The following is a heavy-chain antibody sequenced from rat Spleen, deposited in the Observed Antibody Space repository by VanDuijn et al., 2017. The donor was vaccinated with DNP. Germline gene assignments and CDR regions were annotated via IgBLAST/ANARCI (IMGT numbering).Heavy chain of an antibody. CDR1: DFSLTDYS. Sequence: VQLKESGPGLVQPSQTLSLSCSVSDFSLTDYSVHWVRQPPGKGLEWVASINADGGSTSYLDSVKGRFTISRNNAENTVNLQMNSLRSEDTATYYCAKDYHFYAMDAWGQGTSVTVSS. J-gene: IGHJ4*01. V-gene: IGHV5-58*01. CDR2: INADGGST. CDR3: AKDYHFYAMDA.